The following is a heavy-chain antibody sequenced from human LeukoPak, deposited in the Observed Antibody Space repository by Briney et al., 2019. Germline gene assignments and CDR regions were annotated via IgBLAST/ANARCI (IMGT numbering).Heavy chain of an antibody. CDR2: IYTSGST. CDR1: GGSISSSNYY. J-gene: IGHJ4*02. D-gene: IGHD3-22*01. Sequence: SETLSLTCTVSGGSISSSNYYWAWIRQPPGKGLEWIGRIYTSGSTNYNPSLKSRVTMSVDTSKNQFSLKLSSVTAADTAVYYCARVAYYYDSSGYYRYYFDYWGQGTLVTVSS. V-gene: IGHV4-39*07. CDR3: ARVAYYYDSSGYYRYYFDY.